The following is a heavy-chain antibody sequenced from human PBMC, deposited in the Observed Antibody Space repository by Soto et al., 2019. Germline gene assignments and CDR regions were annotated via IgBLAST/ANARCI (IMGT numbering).Heavy chain of an antibody. CDR1: GFTFSSYG. Sequence: QVQLVESGGGVVQPGRSLRLSCAASGFTFSSYGMHWVRQAPGKGLEWVAVISYDGSNKYYADSVKGRFTISRDNSKNTLYLQMNSLRAEDTAVYYCAKDLDLYHFDYWGQGTLVTVSS. CDR3: AKDLDLYHFDY. V-gene: IGHV3-30*18. CDR2: ISYDGSNK. D-gene: IGHD2-2*02. J-gene: IGHJ4*02.